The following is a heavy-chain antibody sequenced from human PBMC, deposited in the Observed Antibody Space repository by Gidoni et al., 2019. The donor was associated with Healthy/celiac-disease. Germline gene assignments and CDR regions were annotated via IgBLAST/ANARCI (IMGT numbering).Heavy chain of an antibody. CDR2: INHSGST. Sequence: IGEINHSGSTNYNPSLKSRVTISVDTSKNQFSLKLSSVTAADTAVYYCAGKWFGELLFGYYYYYMDVWGKGTTVTVSS. D-gene: IGHD3-10*01. V-gene: IGHV4-34*01. J-gene: IGHJ6*03. CDR3: AGKWFGELLFGYYYYYMDV.